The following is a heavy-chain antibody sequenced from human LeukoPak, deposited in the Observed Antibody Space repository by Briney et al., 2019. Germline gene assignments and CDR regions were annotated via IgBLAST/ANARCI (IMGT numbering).Heavy chain of an antibody. CDR2: ISSGGSTI. J-gene: IGHJ6*04. CDR1: GFTFSTYE. Sequence: PGGSLRLSCAASGFTFSTYEMNWVRQAPGKGLEWVSYISSGGSTIYYADSVKGRFTISRDNAKNSLYLQMNSLRVEGTAVYYCARGLGSGSSYYSYYYGLDVWGKGTTVTVSS. V-gene: IGHV3-48*03. CDR3: ARGLGSGSSYYSYYYGLDV. D-gene: IGHD3-10*01.